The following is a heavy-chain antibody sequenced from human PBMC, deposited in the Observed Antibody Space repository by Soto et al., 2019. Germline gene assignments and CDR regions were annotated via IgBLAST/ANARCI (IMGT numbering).Heavy chain of an antibody. V-gene: IGHV4-61*01. J-gene: IGHJ6*02. D-gene: IGHD6-13*01. CDR1: GGSVSSGNYY. CDR2: IYYSGST. Sequence: PSETLSLTCTVSGGSVSSGNYYWSWIRQPPGKGLEWIGYIYYSGSTNYNPSLKSRVTMTRDTSISTAYMELSRLRSDDTAVYYCARDHRIRFGIAAAGTENYYYYYGMDVWGQGTTVTVSS. CDR3: ARDHRIRFGIAAAGTENYYYYYGMDV.